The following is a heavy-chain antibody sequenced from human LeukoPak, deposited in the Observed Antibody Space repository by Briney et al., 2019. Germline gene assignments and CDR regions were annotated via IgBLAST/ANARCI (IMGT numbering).Heavy chain of an antibody. V-gene: IGHV3-74*01. Sequence: GGSLRLSCAASGFTYSSYWMYWIRQAPGKGLVWVSRINSDGSGTSYADSVKGRFTISRDNAKNSLYLQMNSLRAEDTAVYYCAREALSFDYWGQGTLVTVPS. CDR3: AREALSFDY. CDR1: GFTYSSYW. J-gene: IGHJ4*02. CDR2: INSDGSGT.